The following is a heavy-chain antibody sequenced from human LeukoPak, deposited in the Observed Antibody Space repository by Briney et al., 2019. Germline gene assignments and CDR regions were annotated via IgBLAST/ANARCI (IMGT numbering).Heavy chain of an antibody. D-gene: IGHD3-10*01. J-gene: IGHJ5*02. V-gene: IGHV4-31*03. Sequence: PSETLSLTCTVSGGSISSGGYYWSWIRQHPGKGLEWIGYIYYSGSTYYNPSLKSRVTISVDTSKNQFSLKLSSATAADTAVYYCARGLSITMVRGAPPNCWFDPWGQGTLVTVSS. CDR1: GGSISSGGYY. CDR3: ARGLSITMVRGAPPNCWFDP. CDR2: IYYSGST.